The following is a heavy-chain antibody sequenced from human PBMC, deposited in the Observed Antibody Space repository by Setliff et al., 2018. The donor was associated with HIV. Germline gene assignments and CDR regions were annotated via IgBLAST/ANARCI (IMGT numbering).Heavy chain of an antibody. CDR1: GGSISSGSYY. CDR3: ARHYNVNYYVRKDFDY. J-gene: IGHJ4*02. CDR2: IYYSGST. V-gene: IGHV4-39*01. Sequence: PSETLSLTCTVSGGSISSGSYYWSWIRQPPGKGLEWIGYIYYSGSTYYNPSLKSRLTISVDTSRNQFSLKLSSLTAADTAVYYCARHYNVNYYVRKDFDYWGQGSLVTVSS. D-gene: IGHD1-26*01.